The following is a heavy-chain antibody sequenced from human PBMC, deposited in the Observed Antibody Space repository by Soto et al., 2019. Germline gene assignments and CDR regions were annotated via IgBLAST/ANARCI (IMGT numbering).Heavy chain of an antibody. J-gene: IGHJ4*02. Sequence: SETLSLTCTVSGGSISSYYWSWIRQPPGKGLEWIGYIYYSGSTNYNPSLRSRVTISVDTSKNQFSLKLSSVTAADTAMYYCARRGYRDGYNNFDYWGQGTLVTVSS. CDR3: ARRGYRDGYNNFDY. V-gene: IGHV4-59*01. D-gene: IGHD5-18*01. CDR1: GGSISSYY. CDR2: IYYSGST.